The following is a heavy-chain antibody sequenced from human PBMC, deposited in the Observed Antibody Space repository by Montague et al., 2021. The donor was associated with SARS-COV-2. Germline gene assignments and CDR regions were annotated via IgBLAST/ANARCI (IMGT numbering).Heavy chain of an antibody. CDR1: GASISTGIYY. CDR2: IRTTGHX. V-gene: IGHV4-61*02. Sequence: SETLSLTCTVSGASISTGIYYWSWIRQPAGKGLEWIGRIRTTGHXDYNSSLESRVFMSVDTSTNQFSLSLTSVTAADTAVYFCARFGSGTLEFDLWGQGTLVTVSS. CDR3: ARFGSGTLEFDL. J-gene: IGHJ4*02. D-gene: IGHD1-26*01.